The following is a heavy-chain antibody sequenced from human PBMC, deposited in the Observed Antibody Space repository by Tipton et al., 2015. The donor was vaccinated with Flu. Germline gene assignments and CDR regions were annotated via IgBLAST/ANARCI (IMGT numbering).Heavy chain of an antibody. J-gene: IGHJ5*01. CDR2: IHREGNS. Sequence: TLSLTCSVFGDSIDSRYYWAWIRQPPGKGLEWIGNIHREGNSYYSPSLKSRVTMSIDRSKNQFSLEMRSVTASDTAVYYCARRDYSNYVSDPKNWFNSWGPGMLVSVHS. D-gene: IGHD4-11*01. CDR1: GDSIDSRYY. V-gene: IGHV4-38-2*01. CDR3: ARRDYSNYVSDPKNWFNS.